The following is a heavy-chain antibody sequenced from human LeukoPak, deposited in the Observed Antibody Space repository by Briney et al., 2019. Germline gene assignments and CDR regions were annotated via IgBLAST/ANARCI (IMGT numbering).Heavy chain of an antibody. Sequence: PSETLSLTCTVSGGSISSYYWSWIRQPPGKGLEWIGYIYYSGSTNYNPSLKSRVTISVDTSKNQFSLKLSSVTAADTAVYYCARGPRGYYPKAAFDIWGQGTMVTVSS. CDR1: GGSISSYY. J-gene: IGHJ3*02. CDR2: IYYSGST. CDR3: ARGPRGYYPKAAFDI. V-gene: IGHV4-59*12. D-gene: IGHD3-22*01.